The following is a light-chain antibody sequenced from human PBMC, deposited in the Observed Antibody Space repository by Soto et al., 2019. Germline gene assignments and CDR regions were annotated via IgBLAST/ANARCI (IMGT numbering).Light chain of an antibody. J-gene: IGKJ1*01. CDR2: QAS. CDR3: QQYNSYSWT. V-gene: IGKV1-5*03. CDR1: QSISTW. Sequence: DIQMTQSPSTLSASVGDRVTLTCRASQSISTWLAWYQQKPGKVPKLLIYQASSLEGGVPSRFSGSGSGTEFTLTIRSLQPDDFATYYCQQYNSYSWTFGQGTKVDI.